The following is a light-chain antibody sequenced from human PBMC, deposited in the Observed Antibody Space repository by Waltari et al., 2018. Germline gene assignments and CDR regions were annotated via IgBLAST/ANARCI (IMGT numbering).Light chain of an antibody. CDR1: SSNIGIFI. CDR2: HSN. CDR3: ASWDGSLSGWL. V-gene: IGLV1-44*01. J-gene: IGLJ3*02. Sequence: QSVLTQPPSASGTPGQTVAISCSGSSSNIGIFIVTWYQQFPGMAPKLLIYHSNSLPSGVPGRFSGSKSVTSAALAISWLRSEDESDYYCASWDGSLSGWLFGGWTKLTVL.